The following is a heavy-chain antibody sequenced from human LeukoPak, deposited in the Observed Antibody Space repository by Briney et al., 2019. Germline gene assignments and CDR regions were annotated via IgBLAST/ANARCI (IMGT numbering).Heavy chain of an antibody. CDR1: SFTFSNYA. V-gene: IGHV3-23*01. J-gene: IGHJ4*02. CDR2: ISGSAEHT. Sequence: PGGSLTLSCTASSFTFSNYALSWVRQAPGKGLEWVSAISGSAEHTYYADSVKGRFTISRDNSKNTLYLQMISLRAEDTAVYYCAKHGFSSGWPQVPSEHWGQGTLVTVSS. D-gene: IGHD6-19*01. CDR3: AKHGFSSGWPQVPSEH.